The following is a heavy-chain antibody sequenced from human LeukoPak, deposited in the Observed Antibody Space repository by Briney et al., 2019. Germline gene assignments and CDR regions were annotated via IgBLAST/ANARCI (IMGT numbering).Heavy chain of an antibody. CDR2: IYTSGST. V-gene: IGHV4-4*07. D-gene: IGHD1-7*01. J-gene: IGHJ5*02. CDR1: GGSISSYY. CDR3: ARANRYNWNYAFWFDP. Sequence: PSETLSLTCTVSGGSISSYYWSWIRQPAGKGLEWIGRIYTSGSTNYNPSLKSRVTMSVDTSKNQFSLKLSSVTAADTAVYYCARANRYNWNYAFWFDPWGQGTLVTVSS.